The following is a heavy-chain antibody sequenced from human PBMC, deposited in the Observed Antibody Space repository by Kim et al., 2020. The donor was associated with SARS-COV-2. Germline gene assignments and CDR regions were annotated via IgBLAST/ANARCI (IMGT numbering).Heavy chain of an antibody. CDR1: GFSLGDFN. J-gene: IGHJ2*01. V-gene: IGHV3-21*01. Sequence: GGSLRLSCASSGFSLGDFNINWVRQAPGKGLEWVASIGSRSHHINYADSLRGRITVSRDNTNNSAFLQMNSLSAEDTAVYYCSRDAGPALRGFGYFDLWGRGTLVTVSS. CDR3: SRDAGPALRGFGYFDL. CDR2: IGSRSHHI. D-gene: IGHD3-10*01.